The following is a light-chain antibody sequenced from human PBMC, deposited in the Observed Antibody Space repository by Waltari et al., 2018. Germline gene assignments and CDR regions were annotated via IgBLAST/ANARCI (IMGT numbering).Light chain of an antibody. CDR1: SSDVGRYNY. J-gene: IGLJ1*01. V-gene: IGLV2-14*03. Sequence: QSALTQPASVSGSPGQSITVSCTGTSSDVGRYNYVSWYQQHPGKAPKLLIYDVNTRPSGVSDRFSGSKSGNTASLTISGLQAEDEADYYCTSFTTTNTYVFGSGTEVTVL. CDR3: TSFTTTNTYV. CDR2: DVN.